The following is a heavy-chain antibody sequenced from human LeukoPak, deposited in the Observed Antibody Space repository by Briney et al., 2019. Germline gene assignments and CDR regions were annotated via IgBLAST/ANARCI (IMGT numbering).Heavy chain of an antibody. V-gene: IGHV3-21*01. J-gene: IGHJ3*02. CDR1: GFTFSSYS. Sequence: GGSLRLSCAASGFTFSSYSMNWVRQAPGKGLEWVSSISSGSFNYYADSVKGRFTISRDNAKSSLYLQMNSLRAEDTALYYCARTYDFGRGPPGDAFDNWGPGTLVTVSS. CDR2: ISSGSFN. CDR3: ARTYDFGRGPPGDAFDN. D-gene: IGHD3-3*01.